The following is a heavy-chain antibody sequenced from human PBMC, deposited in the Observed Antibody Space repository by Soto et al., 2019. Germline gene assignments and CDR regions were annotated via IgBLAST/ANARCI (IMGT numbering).Heavy chain of an antibody. CDR2: INPNSGGT. CDR3: AVGYCSGGSCPRWFDP. Sequence: QVQLVQSGAEVKKPGASVKVSCKASGYTFTGYYMHWVRQAPGQGLEWMGWINPNSGGTNYAQRFQGRVTRTRDTSISTAYMELSRLRSDDTAVYYCAVGYCSGGSCPRWFDPWGQGTLVTVSS. V-gene: IGHV1-2*02. D-gene: IGHD2-15*01. J-gene: IGHJ5*02. CDR1: GYTFTGYY.